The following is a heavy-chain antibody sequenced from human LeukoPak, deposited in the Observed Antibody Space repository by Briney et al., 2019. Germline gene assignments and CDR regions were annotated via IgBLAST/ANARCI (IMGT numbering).Heavy chain of an antibody. J-gene: IGHJ6*02. Sequence: GGSLRLSCAASGFTFSNAWMNWVRQAPGKGLEWVGRIKSKTDGGTTDYAAPVKGRFTISRDDSKNTLYLQMNSLKTEDTAVYYCTTANPRSLVVVPVDGMDVWGQGTTVTVSS. V-gene: IGHV3-15*07. CDR2: IKSKTDGGTT. CDR3: TTANPRSLVVVPVDGMDV. D-gene: IGHD2-2*01. CDR1: GFTFSNAW.